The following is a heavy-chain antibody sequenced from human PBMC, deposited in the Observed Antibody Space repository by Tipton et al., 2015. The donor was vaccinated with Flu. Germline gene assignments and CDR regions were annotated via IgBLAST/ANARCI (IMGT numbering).Heavy chain of an antibody. CDR3: ARQGYCYSGGCFSGGNAFDV. CDR2: ISASGSGGIK. V-gene: IGHV3-48*03. CDR1: GFTFSDYE. J-gene: IGHJ3*01. Sequence: TLSLTCSASGFTFSDYEMNWVRQSPGKGLEWVAYISASGSGGIKYYGNSVKGRFSISRDNAKNSVFLQMNSLTAADTALYYCARQGYCYSGGCFSGGNAFDVWAQGSLVSVSS. D-gene: IGHD2-15*01.